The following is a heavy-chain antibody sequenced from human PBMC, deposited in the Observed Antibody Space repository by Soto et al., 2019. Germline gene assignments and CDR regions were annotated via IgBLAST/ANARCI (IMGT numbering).Heavy chain of an antibody. V-gene: IGHV1-69*01. CDR3: ADSGMDVLGYDYKDTADLDI. J-gene: IGHJ3*02. Sequence: VQLVQSGPEVKKPGSSFKVSCEASGGTFSNFAVNWVRQAPGQGLQWGGGIIPLFNVAKYAQKFEGRVTIVADASTSSAYMDLSSLRSDDTALYYCADSGMDVLGYDYKDTADLDIWGQGTMVIVSS. CDR1: GGTFSNFA. CDR2: IIPLFNVA. D-gene: IGHD4-4*01.